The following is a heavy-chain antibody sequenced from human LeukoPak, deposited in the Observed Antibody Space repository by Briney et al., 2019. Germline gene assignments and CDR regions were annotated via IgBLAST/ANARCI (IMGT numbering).Heavy chain of an antibody. Sequence: SETLSLTCAVYGGSFSGYYWSWIRQPPGKGLEWIGEINHSGSTNYNPSLKSRVTISVDTSKNQFSLKLSSVTAADTAVYYCARGAQQLADYWGQGTLVTVSS. V-gene: IGHV4-34*01. CDR1: GGSFSGYY. D-gene: IGHD6-13*01. J-gene: IGHJ4*02. CDR3: ARGAQQLADY. CDR2: INHSGST.